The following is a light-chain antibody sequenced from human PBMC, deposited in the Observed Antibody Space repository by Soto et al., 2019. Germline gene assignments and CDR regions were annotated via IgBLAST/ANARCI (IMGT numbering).Light chain of an antibody. CDR2: GAS. CDR3: QQYGSSSYT. CDR1: QSVSSSY. Sequence: EIVLTQSPGTLSLSPGERATLSCRASQSVSSSYLAWYQQKPGQAPRLLIYGASSRATGIPDRFSGSGSGTDFTRTISRLEPEDFAVYYCQQYGSSSYTFGQGNKLEIK. V-gene: IGKV3-20*01. J-gene: IGKJ2*01.